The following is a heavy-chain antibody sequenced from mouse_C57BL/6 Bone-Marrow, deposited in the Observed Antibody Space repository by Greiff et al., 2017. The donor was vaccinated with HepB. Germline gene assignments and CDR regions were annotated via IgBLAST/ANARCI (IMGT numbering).Heavy chain of an antibody. CDR2: IYPGSGST. D-gene: IGHD2-1*01. CDR1: GYTFTSYW. Sequence: VQLQQPGAELVKPGASVKMSCKASGYTFTSYWITWVKQRPGQGLEWIGDIYPGSGSTNYNEKFKSKATLTVDTSSSTAYMQLSSLTSEDSAVYYGAREGIYYGNYDYAMDYWGQGTSVTVSS. J-gene: IGHJ4*01. V-gene: IGHV1-55*01. CDR3: AREGIYYGNYDYAMDY.